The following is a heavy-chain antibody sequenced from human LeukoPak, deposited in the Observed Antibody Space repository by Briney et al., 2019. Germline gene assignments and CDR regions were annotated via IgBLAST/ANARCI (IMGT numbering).Heavy chain of an antibody. J-gene: IGHJ4*02. CDR3: ARNYY. Sequence: PGGSLRLSCAASGFSFSSYSMNWVRQAPGKGLEWVSSISSSKSYIFYADSVKGRFTISRDNAKNSLYLEMTSLRAEDTAVYYCARNYYWGQGSLVTVSS. CDR1: GFSFSSYS. CDR2: ISSSKSYI. V-gene: IGHV3-21*04.